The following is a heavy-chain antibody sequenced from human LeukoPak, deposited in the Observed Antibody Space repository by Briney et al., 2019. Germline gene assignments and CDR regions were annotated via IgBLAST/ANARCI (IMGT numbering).Heavy chain of an antibody. J-gene: IGHJ4*02. D-gene: IGHD2-15*01. Sequence: GGSLRLSCAASGFTFSSYEMNWVRQAPGKGLEWVSYISSSSSYIYYADSVKGRFTISRDNAKNSPYLQMNSLRAEDTAVYYCARDLSGRGSCYYWGQGTLVTVSS. CDR1: GFTFSSYE. CDR3: ARDLSGRGSCYY. V-gene: IGHV3-21*05. CDR2: ISSSSSYI.